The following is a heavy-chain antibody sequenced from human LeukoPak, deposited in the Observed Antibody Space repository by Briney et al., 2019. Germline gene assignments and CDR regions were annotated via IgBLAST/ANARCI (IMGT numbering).Heavy chain of an antibody. CDR2: ISGSGNRT. J-gene: IGHJ4*02. Sequence: GGSLRLSCAASGFTFSSYAMSWVRQAPGKGLEWVSSISGSGNRTYYADSVKGRFTISRDNSKNTLYLQMNSLRAEDTAVYYCAKDLPPDYDILTGYYRNFDYWGQGTLVTVSS. CDR3: AKDLPPDYDILTGYYRNFDY. CDR1: GFTFSSYA. D-gene: IGHD3-9*01. V-gene: IGHV3-23*01.